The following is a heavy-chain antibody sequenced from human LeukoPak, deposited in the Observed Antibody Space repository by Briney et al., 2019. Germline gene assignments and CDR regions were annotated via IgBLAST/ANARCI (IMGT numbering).Heavy chain of an antibody. Sequence: GASVKVSCKASGYTFTGYYMHWVRQAPGQGLELMGRINPNSGGTNYAQKFQGRVTMTRDTSISTAYMELSRLRSDDTAVYYCARPKYYYDSSGQHYYFDYWGQGTLVTVSS. D-gene: IGHD3-22*01. CDR2: INPNSGGT. V-gene: IGHV1-2*06. J-gene: IGHJ4*02. CDR3: ARPKYYYDSSGQHYYFDY. CDR1: GYTFTGYY.